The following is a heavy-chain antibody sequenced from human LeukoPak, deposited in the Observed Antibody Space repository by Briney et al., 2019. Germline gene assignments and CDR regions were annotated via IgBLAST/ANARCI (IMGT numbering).Heavy chain of an antibody. V-gene: IGHV3-23*01. CDR3: AKGYN. J-gene: IGHJ4*02. D-gene: IGHD1-14*01. Sequence: PGGSLRLSCAASGFTFSSHTMNWVRQAPGKGLEFVSSISGSGGTTYYADSLKGRFTISRDNSKNTLYLQMNSLRAEDTAVYYCAKGYNWGQGTLVTVSS. CDR2: ISGSGGTT. CDR1: GFTFSSHT.